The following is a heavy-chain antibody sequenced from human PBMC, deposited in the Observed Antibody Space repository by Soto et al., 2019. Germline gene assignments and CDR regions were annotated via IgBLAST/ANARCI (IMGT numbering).Heavy chain of an antibody. J-gene: IGHJ4*02. CDR2: IYYSGST. Sequence: SETLSLTCTVSGGSISSYYWSLIRQPPGKGLEWIGYIYYSGSTNYNPSLKSRVTISVDTSKSQFSLKLSSVTAADTAVYYCARGRLSSGSNYWGQGTLVTVSS. CDR1: GGSISSYY. V-gene: IGHV4-59*01. CDR3: ARGRLSSGSNY. D-gene: IGHD3-22*01.